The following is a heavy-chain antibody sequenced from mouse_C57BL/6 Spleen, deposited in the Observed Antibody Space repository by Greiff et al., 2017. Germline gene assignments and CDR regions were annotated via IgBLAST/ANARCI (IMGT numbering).Heavy chain of an antibody. CDR2: IHPNSGST. V-gene: IGHV1-64*01. CDR3: VSDYDINPY. J-gene: IGHJ4*01. CDR1: GYTFTSYW. D-gene: IGHD2-4*01. Sequence: VQLQQPGAELVKPGASVKLSCKASGYTFTSYWMHWVKQRPGQGLEWIGMIHPNSGSTNYNEKFKGKATLTVDKSSSTAYLQLSSLTSEDSAVYYCVSDYDINPYWGQGTSVTVSS.